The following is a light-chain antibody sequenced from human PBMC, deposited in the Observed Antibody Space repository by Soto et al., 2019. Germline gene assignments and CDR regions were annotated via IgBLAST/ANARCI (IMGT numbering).Light chain of an antibody. CDR1: HSVSSSY. CDR2: GAS. Sequence: EIVLTQSPGTLSLSPGERATLSCRASHSVSSSYLAWYQQKPGQAPRLLIYGASSRATGIPDRFSGSGSGTDFTLTISRLEPEDFAVYYGQQYGSSLWTFGKGTKVEIK. J-gene: IGKJ1*01. V-gene: IGKV3-20*01. CDR3: QQYGSSLWT.